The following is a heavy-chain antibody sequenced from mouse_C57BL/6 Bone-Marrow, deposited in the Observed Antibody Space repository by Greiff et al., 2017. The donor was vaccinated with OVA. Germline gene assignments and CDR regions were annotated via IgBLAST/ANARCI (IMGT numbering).Heavy chain of an antibody. D-gene: IGHD3-1*01. CDR1: GYSITSGYD. CDR3: ARSGDVGGFAY. J-gene: IGHJ3*01. Sequence: EVKLMESGPGMVKPSQSLSLTCTVTGYSITSGYDWHWIRHFPGNKLEWMGYISYSGSTNYNPSLKSRISITHDTSKNHFFLKLNSVTTEDTATYYCARSGDVGGFAYWGQGTLVTVSA. V-gene: IGHV3-1*01. CDR2: ISYSGST.